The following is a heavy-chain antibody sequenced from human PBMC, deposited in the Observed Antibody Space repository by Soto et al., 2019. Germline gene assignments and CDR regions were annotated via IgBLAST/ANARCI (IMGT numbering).Heavy chain of an antibody. D-gene: IGHD3-10*01. J-gene: IGHJ4*02. CDR1: GFTLSSFA. Sequence: GGSLRLSCEASGFTLSSFAMGWVRQAPGKGLEWVSAISDSGGSTYYADSVKGRFTISRDNSKNTLYLQMNSLRAEDTAVYFCAKYGSGSYYNFDYWGQGTLVTVSS. V-gene: IGHV3-23*01. CDR2: ISDSGGST. CDR3: AKYGSGSYYNFDY.